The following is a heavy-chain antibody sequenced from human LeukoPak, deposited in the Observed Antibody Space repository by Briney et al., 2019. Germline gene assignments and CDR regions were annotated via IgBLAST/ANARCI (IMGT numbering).Heavy chain of an antibody. CDR2: TYTSGST. Sequence: SETLSLTCAVYGGSFSGYYWSWIRQPPGKGLEWIAYTYTSGSTNYNPSLKSRVTISVDMSENQLSLKLTSVTAADTAVYYCARGQRFFDYWGQGSLVTVSS. CDR1: GGSFSGYY. V-gene: IGHV4-4*09. CDR3: ARGQRFFDY. J-gene: IGHJ4*02.